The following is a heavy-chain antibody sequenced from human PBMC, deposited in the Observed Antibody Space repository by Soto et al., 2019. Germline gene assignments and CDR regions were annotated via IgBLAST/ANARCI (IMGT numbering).Heavy chain of an antibody. CDR2: IGPESGAT. J-gene: IGHJ4*02. D-gene: IGHD1-26*01. V-gene: IGHV1-2*02. CDR1: GGTFSSYA. Sequence: QVQLVQSGAEVKKPGSSVKVSCEASGGTFSSYAISWVRQAPGQGPEWMGGIGPESGATRYAQKFQGRVTMTRDTSITTVYMELKNLSPDDTAVYYCGRGRSGQIVVFYWGQGTPVTVSS. CDR3: GRGRSGQIVVFY.